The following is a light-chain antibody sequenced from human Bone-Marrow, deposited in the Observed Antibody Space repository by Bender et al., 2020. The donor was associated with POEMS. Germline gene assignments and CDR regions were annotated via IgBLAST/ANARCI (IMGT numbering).Light chain of an antibody. CDR2: DVT. CDR3: TSYTTGTTPVV. CDR1: SSDIGDYNY. J-gene: IGLJ2*01. V-gene: IGLV2-14*03. Sequence: QSALTQPRSVSGSPGQSVTISCTGSSSDIGDYNYVSWYQQHPGKAPKLMIFDVTKRPSGVSSRFSGSKSGNTASLTISGLQADDEADYYCTSYTTGTTPVVFGGGTKLTVL.